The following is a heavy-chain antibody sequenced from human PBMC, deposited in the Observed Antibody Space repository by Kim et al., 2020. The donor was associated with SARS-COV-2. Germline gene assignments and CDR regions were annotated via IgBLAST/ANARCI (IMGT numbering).Heavy chain of an antibody. V-gene: IGHV4-39*02. D-gene: IGHD6-6*01. CDR1: GGSVSSSNYY. CDR2: IYCTGDT. Sequence: SETLSLTCTVSGGSVSSSNYYWGWIRQPPGKGLEWIGNIYCTGDTYYNPSLKSRVTISVDTSKNHFSLKLSSLTAADTAVYYCARLEYSSSSRLFDPWGQGTLVTVSS. J-gene: IGHJ5*02. CDR3: ARLEYSSSSRLFDP.